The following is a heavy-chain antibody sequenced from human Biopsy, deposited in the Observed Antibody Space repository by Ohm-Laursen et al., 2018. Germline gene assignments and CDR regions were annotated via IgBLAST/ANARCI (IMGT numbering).Heavy chain of an antibody. Sequence: SLRLSCTAPGFTFTHAWMSWIRQAPGRGLEWVSDINSSGSTKYHAESVKGRFTISRDNAMNSVYLQMNSLRGEDTAVYYCARAVRIAAAPIDYWGQGTLVTVSS. V-gene: IGHV3-11*01. D-gene: IGHD2-15*01. J-gene: IGHJ4*02. CDR3: ARAVRIAAAPIDY. CDR1: GFTFTHAW. CDR2: INSSGSTK.